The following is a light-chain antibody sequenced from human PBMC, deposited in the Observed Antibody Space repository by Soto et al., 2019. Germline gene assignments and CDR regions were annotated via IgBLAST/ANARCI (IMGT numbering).Light chain of an antibody. CDR2: EVS. J-gene: IGLJ2*01. V-gene: IGLV2-14*01. CDR3: SSYTSSSTLA. CDR1: SSDVGGYNY. Sequence: QSALTQPASVSGSPGQSITISCTGTSSDVGGYNYVSWYQQHPGKAPKLMIYEVSNRPSGLSNRFSGSKSGNTASLTISGLQAEDEADYYCSSYTSSSTLAFGGGTKLTVL.